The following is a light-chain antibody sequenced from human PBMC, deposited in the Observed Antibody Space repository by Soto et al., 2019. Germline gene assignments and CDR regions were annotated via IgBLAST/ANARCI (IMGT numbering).Light chain of an antibody. Sequence: DIQMTQSPSTLSASVGDRVTITCRASPSISTWLAWYQQKPGKAPKLLIYKASTVESGVPSRFSGSGSGTEFTLTISSLQPDDFATYYCQQYNSYPWTCGQGTKVEIK. CDR3: QQYNSYPWT. V-gene: IGKV1-5*03. J-gene: IGKJ1*01. CDR1: PSISTW. CDR2: KAS.